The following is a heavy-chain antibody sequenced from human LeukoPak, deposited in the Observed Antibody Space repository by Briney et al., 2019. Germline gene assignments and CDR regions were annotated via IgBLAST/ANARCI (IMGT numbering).Heavy chain of an antibody. CDR3: ARDPGYESWSPFWGGMDV. CDR1: GFTFSSSW. D-gene: IGHD3-16*01. CDR2: ITRDGSST. V-gene: IGHV3-74*01. Sequence: QTGGSLRLSCAASGFTFSSSWMHWVRQAPGKGLVWVSRITRDGSSTTYADSVKGRFTTSRDNAKNTLYLQMDSLRDGDTAVYYCARDPGYESWSPFWGGMDVWGNGTTVIVSS. J-gene: IGHJ6*04.